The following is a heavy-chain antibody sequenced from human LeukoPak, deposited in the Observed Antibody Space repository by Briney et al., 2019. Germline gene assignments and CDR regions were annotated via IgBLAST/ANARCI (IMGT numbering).Heavy chain of an antibody. CDR1: GFTFSNYA. CDR2: ISTTGGST. D-gene: IGHD2-2*02. V-gene: IGHV3-23*01. CDR3: AKKDCSTASCYKVFDS. J-gene: IGHJ4*02. Sequence: PGGSLRLSCAESGFTFSNYAMSWVRQAPGKGLEWVSVISTTGGSTDNADSVKGRFTISRDNSKSTLYLQINSLRAEDTAVYYCAKKDCSTASCYKVFDSWGQGTLVTVSS.